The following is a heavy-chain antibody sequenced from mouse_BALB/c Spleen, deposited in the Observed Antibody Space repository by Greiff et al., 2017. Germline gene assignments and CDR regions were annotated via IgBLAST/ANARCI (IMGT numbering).Heavy chain of an antibody. V-gene: IGHV5-9-4*01. Sequence: EVQLVESGGGLVKPGGSLKLSCAASGFTFSSYAMSWVRQSPEKRLEWVAEISSGGSYTYYPDTVTGRFTISRDNAKNTLYLEMSSLRSEDTAMYYCAGDSAGPWFAYWGQGTLVTGSA. CDR1: GFTFSSYA. CDR2: ISSGGSYT. J-gene: IGHJ3*01. D-gene: IGHD3-1*01. CDR3: AGDSAGPWFAY.